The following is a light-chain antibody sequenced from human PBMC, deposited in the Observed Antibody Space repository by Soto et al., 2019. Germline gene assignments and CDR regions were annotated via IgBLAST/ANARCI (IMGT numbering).Light chain of an antibody. J-gene: IGKJ5*01. CDR1: QSVNSN. CDR2: DAS. Sequence: VVRPQSPATLSVCPGARATLSCRASQSVNSNLAWYQQKPGQAPRLLVYDASTRATGIPARFSGSRSGTEFTLTISSLQSEDFAVYHCQQYNNWPRTFGRGTRLEIK. CDR3: QQYNNWPRT. V-gene: IGKV3-15*01.